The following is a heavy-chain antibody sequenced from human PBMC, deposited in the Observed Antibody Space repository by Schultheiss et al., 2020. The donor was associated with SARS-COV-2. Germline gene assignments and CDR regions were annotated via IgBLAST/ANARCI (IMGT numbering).Heavy chain of an antibody. V-gene: IGHV4-31*03. J-gene: IGHJ1*01. CDR1: GGSISSGGYY. CDR3: ASTSDIVVAVATA. Sequence: LRLSCTVSGGSISSGGYYWSWIRQHPGKGLEWIGYIYYSGSTNYNPSLKSRVTISADTSKNQFSLKLRSVTATDTAVYYCASTSDIVVAVATAWGQGTLVTVSS. CDR2: IYYSGST. D-gene: IGHD2-15*01.